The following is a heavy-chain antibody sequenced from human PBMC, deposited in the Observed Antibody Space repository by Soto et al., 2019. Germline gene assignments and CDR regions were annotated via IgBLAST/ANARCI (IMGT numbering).Heavy chain of an antibody. D-gene: IGHD3-22*01. V-gene: IGHV4-39*07. CDR3: ARMDSSGFGWFHP. CDR1: GYSITARGYY. Sequence: SETLSLTCFFSGYSITARGYYWSWIRRHPGKGLEWIGSFYSSGSIIYNPSLRSRVSISGDTSSNQFSKSLTSVTAADTARYYWARMDSSGFGWFHPWGQRTLITVSS. CDR2: FYSSGSI. J-gene: IGHJ5*02.